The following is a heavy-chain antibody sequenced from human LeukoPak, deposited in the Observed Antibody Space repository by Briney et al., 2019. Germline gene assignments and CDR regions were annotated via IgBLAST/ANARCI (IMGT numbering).Heavy chain of an antibody. D-gene: IGHD3-3*01. CDR3: AGTYDFWSGYYSNYYYGMDV. CDR1: GGSISSSSYY. CDR2: IYYSGST. Sequence: SETLSLTCTVSGGSISSSSYYWGWIRQPPGKGLEWIGSIYYSGSTYYNPSLKSRVTISVDTSKNQFSLKLSSVAAADTAVYYCAGTYDFWSGYYSNYYYGMDVWGQGTTVTVSS. V-gene: IGHV4-39*01. J-gene: IGHJ6*02.